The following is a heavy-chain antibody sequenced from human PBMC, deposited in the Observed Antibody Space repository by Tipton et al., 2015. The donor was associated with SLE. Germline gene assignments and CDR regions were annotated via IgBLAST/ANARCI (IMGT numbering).Heavy chain of an antibody. CDR1: GFTFSDYY. CDR2: ISGSGGST. D-gene: IGHD3-10*01. V-gene: IGHV3-23*01. CDR3: AKGGSSGY. Sequence: SLRLSCAASGFTFSDYYMSWIRQAPGKGLEWVSAISGSGGSTYYADSVKGRFTISRDNSKNTLYLQMNSLRAEDTAVYYCAKGGSSGYWGQGTLVTVSS. J-gene: IGHJ4*02.